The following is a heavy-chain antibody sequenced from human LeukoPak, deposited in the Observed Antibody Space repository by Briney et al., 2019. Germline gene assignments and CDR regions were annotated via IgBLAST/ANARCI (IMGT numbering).Heavy chain of an antibody. Sequence: GGSLRLSCAASGFTFSSYEMNWVRQAPGKGLEWVSYISSSGSTIYYADSVKGRFTISRDNAKNSLYLQMNSLRAEDTAVYYCARGAKNWNFIWSDLWGQGTLVTVSS. J-gene: IGHJ5*02. CDR2: ISSSGSTI. D-gene: IGHD1-7*01. CDR3: ARGAKNWNFIWSDL. V-gene: IGHV3-48*03. CDR1: GFTFSSYE.